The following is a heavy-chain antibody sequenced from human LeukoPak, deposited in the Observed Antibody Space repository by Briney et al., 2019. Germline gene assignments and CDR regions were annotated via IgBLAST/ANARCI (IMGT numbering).Heavy chain of an antibody. Sequence: ASVKVSCKASGYTFTGYYMHWVRQAPGQGLEWMGWINPNSGGTNYAQKFQGRVTMTRDTSISTAYMELSRPRSDDTAVYYCAKVVGAPDAFDIWGQGTMVTVSS. D-gene: IGHD1-26*01. J-gene: IGHJ3*02. V-gene: IGHV1-2*02. CDR2: INPNSGGT. CDR3: AKVVGAPDAFDI. CDR1: GYTFTGYY.